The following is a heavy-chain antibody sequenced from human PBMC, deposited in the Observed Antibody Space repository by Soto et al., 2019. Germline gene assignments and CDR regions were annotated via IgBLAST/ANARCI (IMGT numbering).Heavy chain of an antibody. CDR2: IHQTGIT. Sequence: SETLPLTCAVSGGSISSSGYSWSCIRQPPWKGLEWIGYIHQTGITYYNPSLKSRVTISLDRSNNQFSLNLSSVTAADTAVYFCARDRKESNYFDYWGPGTLVTVSS. CDR1: GGSISSSGYS. CDR3: ARDRKESNYFDY. J-gene: IGHJ4*02. V-gene: IGHV4-30-2*01.